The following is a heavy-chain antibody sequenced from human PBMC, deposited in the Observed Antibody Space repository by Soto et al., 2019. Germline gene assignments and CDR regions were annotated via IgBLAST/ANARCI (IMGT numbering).Heavy chain of an antibody. J-gene: IGHJ4*02. D-gene: IGHD2-2*01. CDR3: ARAGYCSSTSCYYDFDY. V-gene: IGHV3-30-3*01. CDR1: GFTFSSYA. CDR2: ISYDGSNK. Sequence: VGSLRLSCAASGFTFSSYAMHWVRQAPGKGLEWVAVISYDGSNKYYADSVKGRFTISRDNSKNTLYLQMNSLRAEDTAVYYCARAGYCSSTSCYYDFDYWGQGTLVTVSS.